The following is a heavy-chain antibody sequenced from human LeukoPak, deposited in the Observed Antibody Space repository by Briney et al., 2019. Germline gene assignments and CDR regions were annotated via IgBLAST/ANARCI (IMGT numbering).Heavy chain of an antibody. CDR1: GGSISSSSYY. CDR3: ARVLYDSSGYYLYYYYYMDV. J-gene: IGHJ6*03. Sequence: SETLSLTCTVSGGSISSSSYYWGWIRQPPGKGLEWIGSIYYSGSTYYNPSLKSRVTISVDTSKNQFSLKLSSVTAADTAVYYCARVLYDSSGYYLYYYYYMDVWGKGTTVTISS. CDR2: IYYSGST. D-gene: IGHD3-22*01. V-gene: IGHV4-39*01.